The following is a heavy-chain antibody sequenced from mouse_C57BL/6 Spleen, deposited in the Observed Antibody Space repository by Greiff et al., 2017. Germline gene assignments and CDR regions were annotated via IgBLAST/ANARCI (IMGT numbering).Heavy chain of an antibody. CDR2: ISSGGSYT. CDR1: GFTFSSYG. D-gene: IGHD3-2*02. Sequence: VQLKESGGDLVKPGGSLKLSCAASGFTFSSYGMSWVRQTPDKRLEWVATISSGGSYTYYPDSVKGRFTISRDNAKNTLYLQMSSLKSEDTAMYYCARQGSSGPGFAYWGQGTLVTVSA. V-gene: IGHV5-6*01. CDR3: ARQGSSGPGFAY. J-gene: IGHJ3*01.